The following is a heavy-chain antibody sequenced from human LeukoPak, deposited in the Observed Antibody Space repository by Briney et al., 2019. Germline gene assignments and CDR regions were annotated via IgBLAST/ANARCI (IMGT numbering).Heavy chain of an antibody. D-gene: IGHD3-3*01. CDR2: IIPILGIA. Sequence: PGASVKVSCKASGGTFSSYAISWVRQAPGQGLEWMGRIIPILGIANYAQKLQGRVTMTTDTSTSTAYMELRSLRSDDTAVYYCARVPPSDFWGGYYEGDYWGQGTLVTVSS. CDR3: ARVPPSDFWGGYYEGDY. CDR1: GGTFSSYA. V-gene: IGHV1-69*04. J-gene: IGHJ4*02.